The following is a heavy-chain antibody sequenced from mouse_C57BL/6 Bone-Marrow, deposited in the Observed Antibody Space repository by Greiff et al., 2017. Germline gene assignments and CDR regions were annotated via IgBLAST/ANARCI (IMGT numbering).Heavy chain of an antibody. J-gene: IGHJ3*01. CDR2: ISSGGDYI. D-gene: IGHD2-5*01. Sequence: EVKLMESGEGLVKPGGSLKLSCAASGFTFSSYAMSWVRQTPEKRLEWVAYISSGGDYIYYADTVKGRFTISRDNARNTLYLQMSSLKSEDTAMYYCTRGYYSNAWFAYWGQGTLVTVSA. V-gene: IGHV5-9-1*02. CDR3: TRGYYSNAWFAY. CDR1: GFTFSSYA.